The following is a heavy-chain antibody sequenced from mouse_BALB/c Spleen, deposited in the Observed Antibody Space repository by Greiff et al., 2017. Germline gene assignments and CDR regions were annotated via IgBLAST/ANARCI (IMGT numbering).Heavy chain of an antibody. V-gene: IGHV1-18*01. J-gene: IGHJ4*01. CDR3: ARRGEGDAMDY. Sequence: EVQLQQFGAELVHPPASLTISRTPSASTFPDSTMHWVKQSHGKSLEWIGDINPNYDSTSYNQKFKGKATLTVDKSSSTAYMELRSLTSEDTAVYYCARRGEGDAMDYWGQGTSVTGSS. CDR2: INPNYDST. CDR1: ASTFPDST.